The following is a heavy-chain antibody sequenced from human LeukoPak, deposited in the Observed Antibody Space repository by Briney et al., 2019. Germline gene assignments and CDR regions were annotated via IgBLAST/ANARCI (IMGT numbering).Heavy chain of an antibody. CDR2: INPSGGST. D-gene: IGHD6-19*01. J-gene: IGHJ4*02. CDR1: GYTFTGYY. Sequence: GASVKVSCKASGYTFTGYYMHWVRQAPGQGLEWMGIINPSGGSTSYAQKFQGRVTMTRDTSTSTVYMELSSLRSEDTAVYYCARLYSSGLIDYWGQGTLVTVSS. V-gene: IGHV1-46*01. CDR3: ARLYSSGLIDY.